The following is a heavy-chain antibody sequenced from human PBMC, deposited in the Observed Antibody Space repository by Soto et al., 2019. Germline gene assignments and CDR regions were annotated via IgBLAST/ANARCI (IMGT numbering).Heavy chain of an antibody. J-gene: IGHJ3*02. V-gene: IGHV1-69*02. CDR2: ILPMLDIT. D-gene: IGHD6-13*01. CDR3: TLGSWSAETFDI. Sequence: QVQLVQSGAEVKKPGSSVKVSCKASGGTFSTYTIIWVRQAPGQGLEWMGRILPMLDITNSAQRFQGRVMITADKSTSTAYLELSSLRSEDTAVYYCTLGSWSAETFDIWGRGTMVTVSS. CDR1: GGTFSTYT.